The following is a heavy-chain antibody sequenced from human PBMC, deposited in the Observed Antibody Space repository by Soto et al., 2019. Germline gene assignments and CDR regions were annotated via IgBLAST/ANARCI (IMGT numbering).Heavy chain of an antibody. J-gene: IGHJ4*02. CDR2: IYYSGST. D-gene: IGHD3-22*01. CDR1: GGSISSYY. V-gene: IGHV4-59*12. CDR3: ASSPTEYYDSSGYYYFDY. Sequence: SETLSLTCTVSGGSISSYYWSWIRQPPGKGLEWIGYIYYSGSTNYNPSLKSRVTISVDTSKNQFSLKLSSVTAADTAVYYCASSPTEYYDSSGYYYFDYWGQGTLVTVSS.